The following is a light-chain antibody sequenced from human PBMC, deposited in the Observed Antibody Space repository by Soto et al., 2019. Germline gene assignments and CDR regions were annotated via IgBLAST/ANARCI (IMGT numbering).Light chain of an antibody. J-gene: IGKJ4*01. CDR2: KAS. CDR1: QSISSW. V-gene: IGKV1-5*03. Sequence: DIQMTQSASTLSESVGERVTITCRASQSISSWLAWYQHKPGKAPKVLIYKASTLESGVPSRFSGSGSGTEFTLTISSLQPDDFATYYCQHYNTYPLTFGGGTKVEIK. CDR3: QHYNTYPLT.